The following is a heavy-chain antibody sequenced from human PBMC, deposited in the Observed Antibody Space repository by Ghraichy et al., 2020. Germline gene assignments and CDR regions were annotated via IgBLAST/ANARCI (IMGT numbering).Heavy chain of an antibody. V-gene: IGHV3-30*18. Sequence: GGSLRLSCAASGFTFSSYGMHWVRQAPGKGLEWVAVISYDGSNKYYADSVKGRFTISRDNSKNTLYLQMNSLRAEDTAVYYCAKDARTLTYYYDSSGGYYYGMDGWGQGTTVTVSS. CDR2: ISYDGSNK. J-gene: IGHJ6*02. D-gene: IGHD3-22*01. CDR3: AKDARTLTYYYDSSGGYYYGMDG. CDR1: GFTFSSYG.